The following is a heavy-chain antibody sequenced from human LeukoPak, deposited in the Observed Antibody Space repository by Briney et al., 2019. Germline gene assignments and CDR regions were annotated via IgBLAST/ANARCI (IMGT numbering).Heavy chain of an antibody. CDR2: IYYSGST. CDR1: GGSISSYY. D-gene: IGHD3-22*01. Sequence: PSETLSLTCTVSGGSISSYYWSWIRQPPGKGLEWIGYIYYSGSTYYNPSLKSRVTISVDRSKNQFSLKLSSVTAADTAVYYCARGFWEGSYSSGYLFDYWGQGTLVTVSS. J-gene: IGHJ4*02. CDR3: ARGFWEGSYSSGYLFDY. V-gene: IGHV4-59*12.